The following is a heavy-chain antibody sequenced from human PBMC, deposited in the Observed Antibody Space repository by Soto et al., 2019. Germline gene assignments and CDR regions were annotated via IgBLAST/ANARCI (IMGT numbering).Heavy chain of an antibody. CDR3: ARHAHGASYNWVFAT. V-gene: IGHV5-51*01. J-gene: IGHJ3*02. CDR1: GYRFTTYW. Sequence: PGEALKLSCNGSGYRFTTYWIALVRQMPGRGLEWMGIVYPGDANTKYGPSFQGRITISADWSINTAYLQWSSLKASDTALYYCARHAHGASYNWVFATCGNGTMVTVSS. CDR2: VYPGDANT. D-gene: IGHD2-8*01.